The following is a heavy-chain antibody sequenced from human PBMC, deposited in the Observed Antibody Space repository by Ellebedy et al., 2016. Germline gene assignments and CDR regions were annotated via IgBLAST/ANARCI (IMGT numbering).Heavy chain of an antibody. CDR1: GGSFSGYY. CDR2: INHSGST. V-gene: IGHV4-34*01. J-gene: IGHJ6*02. CDR3: ARAGIYGDYYYYGMDV. Sequence: SETLSLTCAVYGGSFSGYYWSWIRQPPGKGLEWIGEINHSGSTNYNPSLKSRVTISVDKSKNQFSLKLSSVTAADTAVYYCARAGIYGDYYYYGMDVWGQGTTVTVSS. D-gene: IGHD4-17*01.